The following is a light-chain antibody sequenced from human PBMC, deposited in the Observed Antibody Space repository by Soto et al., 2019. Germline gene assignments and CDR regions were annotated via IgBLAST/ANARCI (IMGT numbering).Light chain of an antibody. CDR2: AAT. J-gene: IGKJ1*01. CDR3: QQSDTPPWT. CDR1: QSISSY. Sequence: DIQMTQSPSSVSASVGDRVTITCRASQSISSYLNWYQQKPGKAPKLLIHAATRLQSGVPPRFSGSESGTDFTLTISSLHLEDFAIYYCQQSDTPPWTFGQGTKVDI. V-gene: IGKV1-39*01.